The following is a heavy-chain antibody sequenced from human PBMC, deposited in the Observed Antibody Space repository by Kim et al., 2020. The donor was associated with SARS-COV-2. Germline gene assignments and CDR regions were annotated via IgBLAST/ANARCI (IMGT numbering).Heavy chain of an antibody. CDR2: INHSGST. V-gene: IGHV4-34*01. CDR1: GGSLSGYY. J-gene: IGHJ4*02. CDR3: SRGVTGANVVVTAKGWNY. D-gene: IGHD2-21*02. Sequence: SETLSLTCAVYGGSLSGYYWSWIRQSPGKGLEWIGEINHSGSTNYNPSLKSRVTISVDTSKNQFSLRLRSVTAADTAVYYCSRGVTGANVVVTAKGWNYWGQGTLVTVSP.